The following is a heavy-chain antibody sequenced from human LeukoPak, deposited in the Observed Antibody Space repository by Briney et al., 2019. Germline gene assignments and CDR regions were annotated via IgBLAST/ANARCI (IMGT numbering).Heavy chain of an antibody. J-gene: IGHJ4*02. CDR3: AKVDRDPYYDFWSGYSWSPFDY. D-gene: IGHD3-3*01. CDR1: GFTVSSNY. Sequence: PGGSLRLSCAASGFTVSSNYMSWVRQAPGKGLEWVSVIYSGGSTYYADSVKGRFTISRDNSKNTLYLQMNSLRAEDTAVYYCAKVDRDPYYDFWSGYSWSPFDYWGQGTLVTVSS. V-gene: IGHV3-53*01. CDR2: IYSGGST.